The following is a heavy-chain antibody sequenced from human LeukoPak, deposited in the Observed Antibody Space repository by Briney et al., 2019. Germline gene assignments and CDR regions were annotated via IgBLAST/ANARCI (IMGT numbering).Heavy chain of an antibody. V-gene: IGHV4-39*07. CDR2: INYSGST. D-gene: IGHD5-24*01. CDR3: ARGTRRDGYKTDY. CDR1: GGSISSSSYY. Sequence: SETLSLTCTVSGGSISSSSYYWGWIRQPPGKGLEWIGSINYSGSTYYNPSLKSRVTISVDTSKNQFSLKLSSVTAADTAVYYCARGTRRDGYKTDYWGQGTLVTVSS. J-gene: IGHJ4*02.